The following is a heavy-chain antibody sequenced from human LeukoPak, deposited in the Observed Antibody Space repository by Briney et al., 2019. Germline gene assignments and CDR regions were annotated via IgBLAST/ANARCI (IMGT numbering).Heavy chain of an antibody. Sequence: SQTLPLTCAISGDSVSSNSVAWNWLRQSPSRGLEWLGRTYYRSKWYNDYAVSVKSRITINPDTSKNQFSLHLNSVTPEDTAVYYCGRGIADSSGYYYVDYWGQGTLVTVSS. V-gene: IGHV6-1*01. CDR1: GDSVSSNSVA. J-gene: IGHJ4*02. D-gene: IGHD3-22*01. CDR3: GRGIADSSGYYYVDY. CDR2: TYYRSKWYN.